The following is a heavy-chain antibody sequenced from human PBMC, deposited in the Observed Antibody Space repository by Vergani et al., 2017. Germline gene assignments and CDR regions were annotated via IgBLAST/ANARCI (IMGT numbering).Heavy chain of an antibody. Sequence: QVQLQQSGPGLVKPSQTLSLTCAISGDSVSSNSAAWNWIRQSPSRGLEWLGRTYYRSKWYNDYAVSVKSRITINPDTSKNQFSLQLNSVTPEDTAVYXCAREGVGYCSGGSCYSDKYYYYMDVWGKGTTVTVSS. CDR3: AREGVGYCSGGSCYSDKYYYYMDV. J-gene: IGHJ6*03. CDR1: GDSVSSNSAA. D-gene: IGHD2-15*01. V-gene: IGHV6-1*01. CDR2: TYYRSKWYN.